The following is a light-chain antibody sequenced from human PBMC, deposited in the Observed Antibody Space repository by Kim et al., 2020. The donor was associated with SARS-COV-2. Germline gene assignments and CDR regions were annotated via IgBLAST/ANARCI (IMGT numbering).Light chain of an antibody. CDR3: QAWDSTHVV. J-gene: IGLJ2*01. CDR1: KLGDKY. Sequence: SYELTQPPSVSVSPGQTASITCSGDKLGDKYACWYQQKPGQSPVLVISQDSQRPSGIPERFSGSNSGNTATLTISGTQAMDEADYYCQAWDSTHVVFGGG. CDR2: QDS. V-gene: IGLV3-1*01.